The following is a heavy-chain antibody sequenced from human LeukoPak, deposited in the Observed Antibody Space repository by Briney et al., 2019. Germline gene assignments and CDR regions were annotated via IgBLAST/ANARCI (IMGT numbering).Heavy chain of an antibody. D-gene: IGHD4-17*01. CDR3: AREGFSTVTSDY. CDR1: GFTFDNYN. V-gene: IGHV3-48*04. CDR2: ISHDSVVI. J-gene: IGHJ4*02. Sequence: GGSLRLSCAGSGFTFDNYNMNWVRQAPGKGLEWVSYISHDSVVIYYTDSVKGRFTVSRDNVNNLLYLQMSRLTVDDAAVYYCAREGFSTVTSDYWGQGTLVTVSS.